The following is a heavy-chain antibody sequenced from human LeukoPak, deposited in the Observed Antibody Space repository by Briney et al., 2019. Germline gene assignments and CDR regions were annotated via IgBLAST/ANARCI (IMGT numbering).Heavy chain of an antibody. J-gene: IGHJ6*03. CDR1: GGSISSGTYY. D-gene: IGHD6-6*01. CDR2: IYYSGPT. CDR3: ARDLSSSSTVYYYYYMDV. Sequence: SETLSLTCTVSGGSISSGTYYWGWVRQPPGKGLEWIGTIYYSGPTYYNPSLKSRVTISIDTSKNHFSLKLSSVTAADTAIYYCARDLSSSSTVYYYYYMDVWGKGTTVTVSS. V-gene: IGHV4-39*07.